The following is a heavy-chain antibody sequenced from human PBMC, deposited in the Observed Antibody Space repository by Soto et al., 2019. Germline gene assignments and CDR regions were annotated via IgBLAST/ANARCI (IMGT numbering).Heavy chain of an antibody. CDR1: GYTFTSYG. CDR2: ISAYNGNT. J-gene: IGHJ4*02. CDR3: ARDLGLPETTVTYRANFDY. V-gene: IGHV1-18*01. Sequence: ASVKVSCKASGYTFTSYGISWVRQAPGQGLEWMGWISAYNGNTNYAQKLQGRVTMTTDTSTSTAYMELRSLRSDDTAVYYCARDLGLPETTVTYRANFDYWGQGTLVTVSS. D-gene: IGHD4-17*01.